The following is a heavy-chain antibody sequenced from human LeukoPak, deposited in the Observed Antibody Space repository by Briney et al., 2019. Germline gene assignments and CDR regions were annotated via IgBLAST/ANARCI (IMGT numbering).Heavy chain of an antibody. J-gene: IGHJ4*02. CDR3: ARGPIYGSGSYPSFGY. Sequence: SVKVSCKASGGTFSSYAISWVRQAPGQELEGMGGIIPIFGTANYAQKFQGRVTITADESTSTAYMELSSLRSEDTAVYYCARGPIYGSGSYPSFGYWGQGTLVTVS. D-gene: IGHD3-10*01. CDR2: IIPIFGTA. V-gene: IGHV1-69*13. CDR1: GGTFSSYA.